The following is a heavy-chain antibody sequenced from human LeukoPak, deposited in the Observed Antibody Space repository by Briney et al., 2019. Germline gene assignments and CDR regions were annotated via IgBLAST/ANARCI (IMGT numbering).Heavy chain of an antibody. V-gene: IGHV4-59*01. CDR3: AGRYRSGMDV. CDR1: GVSMSNYY. J-gene: IGHJ6*02. CDR2: IYYSGST. Sequence: PSETLSLTCTVSGVSMSNYYWSWIRQPPGEGLEWIGYIYYSGSTNCNPSLKSRVTISIDTSKNEFSLKLSSVTAADTAVYYCAGRYRSGMDVWGQGTTVTVSS. D-gene: IGHD5-12*01.